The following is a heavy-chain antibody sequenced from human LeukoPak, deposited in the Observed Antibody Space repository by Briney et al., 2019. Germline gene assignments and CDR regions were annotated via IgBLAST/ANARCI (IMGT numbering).Heavy chain of an antibody. CDR3: AKDIGRNYYSYMDV. Sequence: GGSLRLSCAASGFAFSSHSMNWVRQAPGKGLEWVSSISGTSTYIYYADSVKGRFTISRDNAKNSVYLQMNSLRAEDTALYYCAKDIGRNYYSYMDVWGKGTTVTVSS. J-gene: IGHJ6*03. CDR2: ISGTSTYI. CDR1: GFAFSSHS. V-gene: IGHV3-21*04. D-gene: IGHD1-26*01.